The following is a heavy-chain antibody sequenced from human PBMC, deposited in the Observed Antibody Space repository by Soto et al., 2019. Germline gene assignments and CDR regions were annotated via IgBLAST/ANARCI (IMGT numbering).Heavy chain of an antibody. CDR2: IYHSGST. J-gene: IGHJ4*02. CDR1: GGSISSGGYS. Sequence: SETLSLTCAVSGGSISSGGYSWSWIRQPPGKGLEWIGYIYHSGSTYYADSVKGRFTISGDNSRSTLFLQMNSLRAEDTAVYYCVKDQWIAAPGIFDSWGQGTLVTVSS. D-gene: IGHD6-13*01. V-gene: IGHV4-30-2*01. CDR3: VKDQWIAAPGIFDS.